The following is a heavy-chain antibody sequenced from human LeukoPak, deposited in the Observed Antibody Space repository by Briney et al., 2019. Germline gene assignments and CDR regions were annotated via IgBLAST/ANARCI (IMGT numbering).Heavy chain of an antibody. J-gene: IGHJ4*02. CDR3: ARDGSSFDY. Sequence: GGSLRLSCEASGFTFSNYWMSWVRQAPGKRLEWVANIKGDGSEIYYVDSVKGRFTISRDNGKNSLYLQMNNLRAEDTAVYYCARDGSSFDYWGQGALVTVSS. D-gene: IGHD2-15*01. V-gene: IGHV3-7*01. CDR1: GFTFSNYW. CDR2: IKGDGSEI.